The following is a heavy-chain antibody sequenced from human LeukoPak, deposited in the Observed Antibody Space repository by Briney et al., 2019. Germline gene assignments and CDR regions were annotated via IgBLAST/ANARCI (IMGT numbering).Heavy chain of an antibody. D-gene: IGHD3-22*01. Sequence: GGSLRLSCAASGLTFSSHWMHWVRQAPGKGLVWVSRITNDGSSTTYADSVKGRFTISRDNSKNTLYLQMNSLRAEDTAVYYCAKDQYYYDSSGYYYYWGQGTLVTVSS. CDR1: GLTFSSHW. J-gene: IGHJ4*02. CDR3: AKDQYYYDSSGYYYY. V-gene: IGHV3-74*01. CDR2: ITNDGSST.